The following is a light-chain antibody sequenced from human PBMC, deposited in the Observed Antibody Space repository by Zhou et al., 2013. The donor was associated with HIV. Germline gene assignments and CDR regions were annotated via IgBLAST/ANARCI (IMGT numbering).Light chain of an antibody. V-gene: IGKV1-5*03. CDR3: QQYNNYPYT. Sequence: DIQMTQSPSTLSASVGDRVTITCRASQSISSWLAWYQQKPGKAPKLLIYKASTLESGVPSRFSGSGSGTEFTLTISSLQPDDFATYYCQQYNNYPYTFGPGDQAGGSN. CDR2: KAS. CDR1: QSISSW. J-gene: IGKJ2*01.